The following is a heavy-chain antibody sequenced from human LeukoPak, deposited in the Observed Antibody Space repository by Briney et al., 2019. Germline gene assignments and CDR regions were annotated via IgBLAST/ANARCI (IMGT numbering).Heavy chain of an antibody. V-gene: IGHV3-33*01. J-gene: IGHJ4*02. Sequence: QSGGSLRLSCAASGFTFSSYGMHWVRQAPGKGLEWVAVIWYDGSNKYYADSVKGRFTISRDNSKNTIYLQMNSLRAEDTAVYYCATSGSYYRFEYWGQGTLVTVSS. CDR1: GFTFSSYG. CDR3: ATSGSYYRFEY. CDR2: IWYDGSNK. D-gene: IGHD1-26*01.